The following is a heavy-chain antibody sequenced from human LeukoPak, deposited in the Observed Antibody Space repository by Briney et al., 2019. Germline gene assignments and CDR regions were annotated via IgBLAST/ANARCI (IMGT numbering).Heavy chain of an antibody. J-gene: IGHJ5*02. D-gene: IGHD2-21*02. CDR3: ARRCGGDCYSKMGLDP. CDR2: IHYSGKT. CDR1: GGFISNSIYY. Sequence: SETLSLTCIVSGGFISNSIYYWAWIRQPPGEGLEWIGSIHYSGKTYYYPSLKSQVTMSVGTSKNQFSLKLSSVTAADTAVYYCARRCGGDCYSKMGLDPWGQGTAVTVSS. V-gene: IGHV4-39*01.